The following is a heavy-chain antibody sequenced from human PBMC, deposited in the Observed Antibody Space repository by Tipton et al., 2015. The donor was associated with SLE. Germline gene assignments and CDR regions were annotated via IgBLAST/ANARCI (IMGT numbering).Heavy chain of an antibody. CDR1: YY. V-gene: IGHV3-11*05. Sequence: YYMSWIRQAPGKGLEWVSYISSSSSYTNYADSVKGRFTISRDNAKNSLYPQMNSLRAEDTAVYYCARGHGYSGCDPPDYWGQGTLVTVSS. J-gene: IGHJ4*02. D-gene: IGHD5-12*01. CDR3: ARGHGYSGCDPPDY. CDR2: ISSSSSYT.